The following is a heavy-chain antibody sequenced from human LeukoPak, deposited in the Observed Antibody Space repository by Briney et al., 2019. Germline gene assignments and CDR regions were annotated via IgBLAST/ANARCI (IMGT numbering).Heavy chain of an antibody. CDR2: INPNSGGT. Sequence: ASVKVSCKASGYTFTGYYIHWVRQAPGQGLQWMGWINPNSGGTKYAQSFQGRVTMTRDTVISTAYMELSRLTSDDTAVYYCAKDGYCSGGTCYYLLFDFWGQGSLVTVSS. J-gene: IGHJ4*02. CDR1: GYTFTGYY. CDR3: AKDGYCSGGTCYYLLFDF. V-gene: IGHV1-2*02. D-gene: IGHD2-15*01.